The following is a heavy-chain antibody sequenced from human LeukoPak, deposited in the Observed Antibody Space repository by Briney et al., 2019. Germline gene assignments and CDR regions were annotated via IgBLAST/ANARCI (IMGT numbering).Heavy chain of an antibody. J-gene: IGHJ5*02. D-gene: IGHD3-22*01. V-gene: IGHV4-59*01. CDR3: ARGMYYYDSSGYH. CDR1: GGSISSYY. Sequence: SETLSLTCTVSGGSISSYYWSWIRQPPGKGLEWIGYIYYSGSTNYNPSLKSRVTISVDTSKNQFSLKLSSVTAADTAVYYCARGMYYYDSSGYHWGQGTLVTVSS. CDR2: IYYSGST.